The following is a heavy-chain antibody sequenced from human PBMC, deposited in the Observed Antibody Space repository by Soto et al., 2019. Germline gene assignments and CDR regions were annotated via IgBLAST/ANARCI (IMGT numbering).Heavy chain of an antibody. V-gene: IGHV4-59*01. D-gene: IGHD3-22*01. CDR2: ITYTGRT. CDR3: AREIVVGRGNWFDP. Sequence: QVQLKESGPGSVKPSETLSLSCTVSGGSFSGYYWSWIRRPPGRGLEWLGYITYTGRTTYNPSLQSRVTISLDRSKSQFSRRMTSVTAADTAVYFCAREIVVGRGNWFDPWGQGALVNVSS. CDR1: GGSFSGYY. J-gene: IGHJ5*02.